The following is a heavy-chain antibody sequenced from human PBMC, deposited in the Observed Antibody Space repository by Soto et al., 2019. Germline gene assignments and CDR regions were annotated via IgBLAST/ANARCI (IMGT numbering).Heavy chain of an antibody. D-gene: IGHD3-22*01. CDR3: ARDVGYDSSGPYFDY. J-gene: IGHJ4*02. CDR2: IYYSGST. V-gene: IGHV4-59*01. CDR1: GGSISSYY. Sequence: SATLSLTCTVSGGSISSYYWSWIRQPPGKGLEWIGYIYYSGSTNYNPSLKSRVTISVDTSKNQFSLKLSSVTAADTAVYYCARDVGYDSSGPYFDYWGQGTLVTVPQ.